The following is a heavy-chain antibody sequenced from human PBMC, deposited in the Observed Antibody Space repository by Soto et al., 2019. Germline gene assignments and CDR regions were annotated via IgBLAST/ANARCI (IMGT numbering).Heavy chain of an antibody. V-gene: IGHV3-53*01. J-gene: IGHJ3*01. CDR2: IYSGGDT. CDR3: ARGVGWLVHAFDL. CDR1: GFTVSSNY. Sequence: GGSLRLSCAAFGFTVSSNYMSWVRQAPGKGPEWGSVIYSGGDTYYADSVRGRFTASRDNSKNTLYLQMNSLRAEDTAVYYCARGVGWLVHAFDLRGQGTKVTVSS. D-gene: IGHD3-22*01.